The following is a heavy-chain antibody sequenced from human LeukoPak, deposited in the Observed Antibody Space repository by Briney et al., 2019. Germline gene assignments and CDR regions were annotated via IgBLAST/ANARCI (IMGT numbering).Heavy chain of an antibody. J-gene: IGHJ6*03. CDR3: ARQSSDYYYYYIDV. CDR2: IYHSGTT. V-gene: IGHV4-39*01. Sequence: ASETLSLTCTVSGGSISSSHYYWGWIRQSPGKGLEWIGSIYHSGTTYYNPSLESRVTISDDTSKNRFSLMLTSLTAADTAVYYCARQSSDYYYYYIDVWGEGTTVIVSS. CDR1: GGSISSSHYY.